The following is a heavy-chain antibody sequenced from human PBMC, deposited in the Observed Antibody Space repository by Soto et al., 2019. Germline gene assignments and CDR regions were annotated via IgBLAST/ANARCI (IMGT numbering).Heavy chain of an antibody. CDR3: ARGGGSLTPDGGSYGMDV. CDR1: GYTFTGYY. Sequence: ASVKVSCKASGYTFTGYYMHWVRQAPGQGLEWMGWINPNSGGTNYAQKFQGRVTMTRDTSTSTVYMELSSLRSEDTAVYYCARGGGSLTPDGGSYGMDVWGQGTTVTVSS. V-gene: IGHV1-2*02. J-gene: IGHJ6*02. D-gene: IGHD1-26*01. CDR2: INPNSGGT.